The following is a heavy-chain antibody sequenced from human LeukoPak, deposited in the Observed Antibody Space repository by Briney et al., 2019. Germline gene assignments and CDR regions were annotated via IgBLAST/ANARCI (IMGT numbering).Heavy chain of an antibody. Sequence: GGSLRLSCAASGFTFSGSAMHWVRQASGKGLEWVGRIRSKANSYAAAYAASVKGRFTISRDDSKNTAYLQMNSLKTEDTAVYYCTRQGSDFYWGQGTLVTVSS. CDR1: GFTFSGSA. V-gene: IGHV3-73*01. CDR3: TRQGSDFY. CDR2: IRSKANSYAA. J-gene: IGHJ4*02. D-gene: IGHD3-10*01.